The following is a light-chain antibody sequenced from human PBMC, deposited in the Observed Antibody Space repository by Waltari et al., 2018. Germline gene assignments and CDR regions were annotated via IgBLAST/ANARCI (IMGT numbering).Light chain of an antibody. CDR1: QSVSSS. Sequence: EIVMTQSPATLSVSPGDRVTLSCRASQSVSSSLAWYQQKPGQAPSLPIYGAATRANGIPARFSGSGSGTEFTLTISSLQSEDIAIYYCQQYNNWLYTFGQGTKQEIK. CDR2: GAA. CDR3: QQYNNWLYT. J-gene: IGKJ2*01. V-gene: IGKV3-15*01.